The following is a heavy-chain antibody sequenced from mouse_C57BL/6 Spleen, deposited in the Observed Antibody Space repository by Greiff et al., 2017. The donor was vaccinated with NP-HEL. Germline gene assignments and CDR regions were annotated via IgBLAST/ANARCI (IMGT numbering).Heavy chain of an antibody. J-gene: IGHJ1*03. CDR1: GYTFTSYW. D-gene: IGHD1-1*01. V-gene: IGHV1-53*01. CDR3: ARSDYYFWYFDV. Sequence: QVQLKQPGTELVKPGASVKLSCKASGYTFTSYWMHWVKQRPGQGLEWIGNINPSNGGTNYNEKFKSKATLTVDKSSSTAYMQLSSLTSEDSAVYYCARSDYYFWYFDVWGTGTTVTVSS. CDR2: INPSNGGT.